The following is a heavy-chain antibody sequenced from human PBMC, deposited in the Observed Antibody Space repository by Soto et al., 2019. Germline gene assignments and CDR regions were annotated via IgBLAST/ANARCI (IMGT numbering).Heavy chain of an antibody. J-gene: IGHJ4*02. CDR3: ARGVAGSGFDL. Sequence: SETLSLTCAISGDSVSSNTAAWNWIRSSPSRGLEWLGRTYYRSNWRHDYAVSVRSRITVNPDTSKNHFSLQLNSVTPDDTAVYYCARGVAGSGFDLWGQGTLVTVSS. CDR2: TYYRSNWRH. CDR1: GDSVSSNTAA. V-gene: IGHV6-1*01. D-gene: IGHD6-19*01.